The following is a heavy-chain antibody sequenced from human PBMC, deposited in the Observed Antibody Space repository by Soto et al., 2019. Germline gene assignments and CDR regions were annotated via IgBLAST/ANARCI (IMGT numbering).Heavy chain of an antibody. Sequence: PGGSLRLSCAASGFTFSSYAMHWVRQAPGKGLEWVAVISYDGSNKYYAGSVKGRFTISRDNSKNTLYLQMNSLRAEDTAVYYCARDSSGWPWGPTPWGDYYGMDVWGQGTTVTVS. V-gene: IGHV3-30-3*01. CDR3: ARDSSGWPWGPTPWGDYYGMDV. CDR1: GFTFSSYA. D-gene: IGHD6-19*01. CDR2: ISYDGSNK. J-gene: IGHJ6*02.